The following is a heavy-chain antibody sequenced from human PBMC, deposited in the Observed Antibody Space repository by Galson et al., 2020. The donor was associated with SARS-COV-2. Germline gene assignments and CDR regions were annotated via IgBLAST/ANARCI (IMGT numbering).Heavy chain of an antibody. Sequence: GESLKISCAASGFAFDSYGMHWVRQAPGKGLEWVAYIWYDASDQYYAGSVKGRFTISRDNSKNTVFLQMNSLRVEDTAVYYCAKDYSSGKYEGVENWGQGALVTVSS. CDR1: GFAFDSYG. D-gene: IGHD1-26*01. J-gene: IGHJ4*02. CDR2: IWYDASDQ. V-gene: IGHV3-30*02. CDR3: AKDYSSGKYEGVEN.